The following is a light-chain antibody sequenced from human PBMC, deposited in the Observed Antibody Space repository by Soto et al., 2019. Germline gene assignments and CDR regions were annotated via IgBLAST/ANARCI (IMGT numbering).Light chain of an antibody. J-gene: IGLJ2*01. CDR2: EVS. V-gene: IGLV2-23*02. Sequence: QSALTQPASVSGSPGQSITLSCTGTTSDVGSYNFVSWYQQHPGKAPKLMIYEVSKRPSGVSNRFSGSKSGNTASLTISGLQAEDEADYYCCSYAGSSTVVFGGGTKLTVL. CDR1: TSDVGSYNF. CDR3: CSYAGSSTVV.